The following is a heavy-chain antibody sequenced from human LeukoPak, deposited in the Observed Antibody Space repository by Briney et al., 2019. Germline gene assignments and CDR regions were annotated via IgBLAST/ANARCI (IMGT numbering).Heavy chain of an antibody. V-gene: IGHV1-18*01. J-gene: IGHJ3*02. CDR1: GYTFTSYG. Sequence: ASVKVSCKASGYTFTSYGISWVRQAPGQGLEWMGWISAYNGNTNYAQKLQGRVTMTTDTSTSTAYMELRSLRSDDTAVYYCASTGYSSSWPRSDAFDIWGQGTMVTVSS. CDR2: ISAYNGNT. D-gene: IGHD6-13*01. CDR3: ASTGYSSSWPRSDAFDI.